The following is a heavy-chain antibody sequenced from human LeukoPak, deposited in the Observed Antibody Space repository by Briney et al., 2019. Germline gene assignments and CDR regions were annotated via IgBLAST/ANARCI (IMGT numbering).Heavy chain of an antibody. D-gene: IGHD4-17*01. J-gene: IGHJ5*02. CDR1: GYTFTGFY. Sequence: ASVKVSCKASGYTFTGFYIHWVRQAPGQGLEWMGWISPKNGGTNYAQKFEGRVTMTRDTSISTAYMDLSRLTSDDTAVYYCARDLAGGDGDYVLYHWGQGTPVTVSS. CDR3: ARDLAGGDGDYVLYH. CDR2: ISPKNGGT. V-gene: IGHV1-2*02.